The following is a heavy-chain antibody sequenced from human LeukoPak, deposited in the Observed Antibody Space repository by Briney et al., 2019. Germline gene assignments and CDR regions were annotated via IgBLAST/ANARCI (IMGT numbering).Heavy chain of an antibody. Sequence: SETLSLTCTVSGGFINSSNYYWGWIRQSPGKGLEWIGSIYFSGTTYYNPSLRGRVTISVDTSKNQFSLKLTSVTAADTAVYYCARNYYGSGSYYIDLWGQGALVTVSS. CDR3: ARNYYGSGSYYIDL. CDR2: IYFSGTT. J-gene: IGHJ5*02. V-gene: IGHV4-39*01. D-gene: IGHD3-10*01. CDR1: GGFINSSNYY.